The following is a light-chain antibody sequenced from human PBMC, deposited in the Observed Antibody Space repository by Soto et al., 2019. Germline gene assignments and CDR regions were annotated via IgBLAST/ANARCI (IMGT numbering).Light chain of an antibody. CDR3: QQYGSSPRIT. Sequence: EIVITQSPATLSVSPGGRATLSCRASQTISGTLAWYQQKPGQSTRLLIHGASTRAHGFPARFSGSGSGTDFTLTISSLQSEDFASYYCQQYGSSPRITFGQGTRLEI. V-gene: IGKV3-15*01. CDR1: QTISGT. CDR2: GAS. J-gene: IGKJ5*01.